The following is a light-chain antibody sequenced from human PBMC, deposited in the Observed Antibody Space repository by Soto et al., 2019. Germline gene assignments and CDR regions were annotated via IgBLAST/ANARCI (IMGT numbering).Light chain of an antibody. CDR3: SSFTTSTSYV. Sequence: QSALTQPASVSGSPGQSIAISCTGTSSDVGGYNSVSWYQQYPGKSPKLMIHDVSNRPSGVSNRFSGSKSGNTASLTISGLQAEDEADYYCSSFTTSTSYVFGSGTTVTVL. J-gene: IGLJ1*01. CDR1: SSDVGGYNS. V-gene: IGLV2-14*01. CDR2: DVS.